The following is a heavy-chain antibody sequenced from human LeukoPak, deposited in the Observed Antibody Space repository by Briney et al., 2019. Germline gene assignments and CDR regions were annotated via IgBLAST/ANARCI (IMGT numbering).Heavy chain of an antibody. CDR2: ISYDGNNK. D-gene: IGHD6-19*01. CDR1: GFTFISYA. CDR3: ARVEVADPRKAFDI. Sequence: PGGSLRLSCVASGFTFISYAMHWVRQAPGKGLEWVAVISYDGNNKYYADSVKGRFTISRDNSKDTLNLQMNSLRAEDTAVYYCARVEVADPRKAFDIWGQGTMVTVSS. J-gene: IGHJ3*02. V-gene: IGHV3-30-3*01.